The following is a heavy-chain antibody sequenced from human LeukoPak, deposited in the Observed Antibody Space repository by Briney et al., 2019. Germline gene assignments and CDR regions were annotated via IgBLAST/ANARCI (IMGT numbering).Heavy chain of an antibody. V-gene: IGHV7-4-1*02. CDR3: ARAPYPTKGKVVPLYYHYYMDV. Sequence: ASVKVSCKASGYTFTSFYMQWVRQAPGQGLEWMGWINTNTGNPTYAQGFTGRFVFSLDTSVSTAYLQISSLKAEDTAVYYCARAPYPTKGKVVPLYYHYYMDVWGKGTTVTVSS. CDR2: INTNTGNP. CDR1: GYTFTSFY. D-gene: IGHD2-2*01. J-gene: IGHJ6*03.